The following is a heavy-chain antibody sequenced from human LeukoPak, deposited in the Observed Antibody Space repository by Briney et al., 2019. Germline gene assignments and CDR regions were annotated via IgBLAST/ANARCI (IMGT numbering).Heavy chain of an antibody. J-gene: IGHJ4*02. CDR1: GGSINSGDYY. CDR3: ARYHFGYYFDY. CDR2: IYYSGNT. V-gene: IGHV4-30-4*01. Sequence: SQTLSLTCTVSGGSINSGDYYWSSIRQPPGKGLEWFGYIYYSGNTYYNPSLKSRITISIDTSRNQFSLRLTSVTAADTAVYYCARYHFGYYFDYWGQGTLVTVSS. D-gene: IGHD3-10*01.